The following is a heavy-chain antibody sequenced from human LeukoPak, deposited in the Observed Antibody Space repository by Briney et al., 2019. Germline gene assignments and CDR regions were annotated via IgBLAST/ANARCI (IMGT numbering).Heavy chain of an antibody. CDR3: ARDYYDSRSRYRYYFDY. V-gene: IGHV4-59*12. D-gene: IGHD3-22*01. J-gene: IGHJ4*02. CDR1: GGSISSYY. CDR2: IYNSGST. Sequence: PSETLSLTCTVSGGSISSYYWSWIRQPPGKGLEWIGYIYNSGSTNYKPSPKSRVTISVDTSKNQFSLKLSSVTAADTAVYYCARDYYDSRSRYRYYFDYWGQGTLVTVSS.